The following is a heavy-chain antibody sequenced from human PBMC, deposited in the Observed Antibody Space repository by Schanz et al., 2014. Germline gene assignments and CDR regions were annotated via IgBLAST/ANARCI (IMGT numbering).Heavy chain of an antibody. V-gene: IGHV1-18*01. J-gene: IGHJ2*01. D-gene: IGHD3-16*01. CDR1: GGTFNSYT. CDR2: ITAYNGDT. Sequence: QVQLVQSEAEVKKPGSSVKVSCKASGGTFNSYTISWVRQAPGQGLEWMGWITAYNGDTNYALKLQGRVIFTTDTSANTAYMELRSLRSDDTAHYYCVRVPSRDVSFDLWGRGTLVTVSS. CDR3: VRVPSRDVSFDL.